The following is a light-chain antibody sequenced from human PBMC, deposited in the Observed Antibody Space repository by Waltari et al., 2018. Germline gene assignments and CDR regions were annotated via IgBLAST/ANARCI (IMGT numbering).Light chain of an antibody. CDR1: SSNIGAAYD. Sequence: QSVLTQPPSVSGAPGQTVTISCTGSSSNIGAAYDVHWYQQLPGTAPKLLIYATNSRPSGVPARFSGSKSGTSASLAITGLQPEDEATYFCQSYDSSLRIFGGGTKLTVL. V-gene: IGLV1-40*01. J-gene: IGLJ2*01. CDR2: ATN. CDR3: QSYDSSLRI.